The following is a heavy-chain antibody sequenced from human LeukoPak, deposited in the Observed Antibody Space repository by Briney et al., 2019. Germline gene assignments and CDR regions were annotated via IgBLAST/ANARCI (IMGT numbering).Heavy chain of an antibody. J-gene: IGHJ5*02. CDR3: ARDRDANWFDP. CDR2: IYSGGST. D-gene: IGHD3-10*01. Sequence: PGGSLRLSCAASGFTVSSNYMNWVRQAPGKGLEWVSVIYSGGSTYYADSVKGRFTISRDNSKNTLYLQMNSLRAEDTAVSYCARDRDANWFDPWGQGTLVTVSS. CDR1: GFTVSSNY. V-gene: IGHV3-53*01.